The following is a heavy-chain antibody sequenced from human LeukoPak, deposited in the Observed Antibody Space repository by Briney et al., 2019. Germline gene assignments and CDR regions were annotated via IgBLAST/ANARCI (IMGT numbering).Heavy chain of an antibody. CDR2: INPNSGGT. V-gene: IGHV1-2*02. CDR3: ARVIDYGGNSGGGY. CDR1: GYTFTGYY. D-gene: IGHD4-23*01. J-gene: IGHJ4*02. Sequence: ASVKVSCKASGYTFTGYYMHWVRQAPGQGLEWMGLINPNSGGTNYAQKFQGRVTITRDTSISTAYMELSRLRSDDTAVYYCARVIDYGGNSGGGYWGQGTLVTVSS.